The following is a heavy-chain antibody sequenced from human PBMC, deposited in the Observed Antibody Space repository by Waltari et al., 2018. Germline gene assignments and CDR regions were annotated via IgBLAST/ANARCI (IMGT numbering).Heavy chain of an antibody. CDR2: ITRSQRARPGIP. CDR1: GFTFSNYD. J-gene: IGHJ4*02. CDR3: AKRGGVAPGTGYFDY. Sequence: EVQLLESGGGLVQPGGSLRLSCSASGFTFSNYDISWVRQAPGGGLVWFPAITRSQRARPGIPSYKESVKGRSPISRDNSRNTAYLQMNSRGVDDTAVYYCAKRGGVAPGTGYFDYWGQGAPVTVSS. D-gene: IGHD3-9*01. V-gene: IGHV3-23*01.